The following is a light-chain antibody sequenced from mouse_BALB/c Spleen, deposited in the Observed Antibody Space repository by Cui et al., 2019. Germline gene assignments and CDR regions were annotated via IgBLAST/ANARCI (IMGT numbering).Light chain of an antibody. CDR1: SSVSSGY. CDR2: STS. J-gene: IGKJ2*01. CDR3: HQYHRSPYT. Sequence: QIVLTQSPAIMSASLGERVTMTCTASSSVSSGYLHWYQQKPGSSPKLWIYSTSNLASGVPARFSGSGSGTSYSLTISSMEAEDAATYYCHQYHRSPYTFGGGTKLEIK. V-gene: IGKV4-74*01.